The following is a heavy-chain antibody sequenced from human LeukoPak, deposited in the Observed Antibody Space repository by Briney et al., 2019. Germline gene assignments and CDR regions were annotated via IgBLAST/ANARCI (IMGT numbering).Heavy chain of an antibody. J-gene: IGHJ4*02. D-gene: IGHD2/OR15-2a*01. Sequence: GASVKVSCKVSGYTLTELSMHWVRQAPGKGLEWMGGFDPEDGETIYAQKFQGRVTMTEDTSTDTAYMELSSLKTEDTAVYSCTRSPEPTTYYYFDYWGQGALVTVSS. CDR3: TRSPEPTTYYYFDY. V-gene: IGHV1-24*01. CDR1: GYTLTELS. CDR2: FDPEDGET.